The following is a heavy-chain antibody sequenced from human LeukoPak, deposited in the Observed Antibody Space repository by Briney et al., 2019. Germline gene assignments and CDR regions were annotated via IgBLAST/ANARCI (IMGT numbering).Heavy chain of an antibody. CDR3: ARVKWGIVVPAYAFDI. Sequence: GASVKVSCKASGGTFSSYAISWVRQAPGQGLEWMGGIIPIFGTANYAQKFQGRVTITTDESTSTAYMELSSLRSEDTAVYYCARVKWGIVVPAYAFDIWGQGTMVTVSS. V-gene: IGHV1-69*05. CDR2: IIPIFGTA. CDR1: GGTFSSYA. J-gene: IGHJ3*02. D-gene: IGHD2-2*01.